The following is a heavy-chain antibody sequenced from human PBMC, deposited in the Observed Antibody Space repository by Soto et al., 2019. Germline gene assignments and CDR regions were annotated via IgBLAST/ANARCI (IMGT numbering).Heavy chain of an antibody. D-gene: IGHD1-1*01. CDR1: GGTFSSYA. J-gene: IGHJ4*02. Sequence: ASVKVSCKASGGTFSSYAISWVRQAPGQGLEWMGGIIPILGIANYAQKFQGRVTITADKSTSTAYMELSSLRSEDTAVYYCSTSLGMPTINYFDYWGQGTLVTVSS. V-gene: IGHV1-69*10. CDR3: STSLGMPTINYFDY. CDR2: IIPILGIA.